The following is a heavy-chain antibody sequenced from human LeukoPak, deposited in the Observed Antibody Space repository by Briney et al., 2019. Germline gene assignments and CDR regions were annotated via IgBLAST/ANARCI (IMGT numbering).Heavy chain of an antibody. D-gene: IGHD6-13*01. Sequence: GGSLRLSCVASGFTFSSHAMHWVRQAPGKGLEWVAVIAYDASNEYYADSVKGRFTISRDSSKNTLYLQMNSLRAEDTAVYYCARAYSSSWYTDPYYYYYGMDVWGQGTTVTVSS. J-gene: IGHJ6*02. CDR3: ARAYSSSWYTDPYYYYYGMDV. CDR2: IAYDASNE. CDR1: GFTFSSHA. V-gene: IGHV3-30*14.